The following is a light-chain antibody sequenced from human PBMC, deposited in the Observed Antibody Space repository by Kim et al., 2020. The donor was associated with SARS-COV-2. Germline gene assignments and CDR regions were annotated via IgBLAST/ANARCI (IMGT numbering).Light chain of an antibody. J-gene: IGLJ2*01. Sequence: VAQGKTARITCSGDKLGDKYACCYQQKPGQSPVLGIYQDSKRPSGIPERFSGSNSGNTATLTISGTQAMDEADYYCQAWDSSTVVFGGGTQLTVL. V-gene: IGLV3-1*01. CDR3: QAWDSSTVV. CDR1: KLGDKY. CDR2: QDS.